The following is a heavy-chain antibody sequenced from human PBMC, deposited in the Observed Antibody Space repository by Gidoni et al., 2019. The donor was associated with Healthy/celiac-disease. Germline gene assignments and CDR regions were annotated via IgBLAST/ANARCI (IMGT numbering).Heavy chain of an antibody. CDR1: GYPFTGYY. Sequence: QVQLVQSGAEVQKPGASVKVSCKASGYPFTGYYMHWVRQAPGQGLEWMGWINPNSGGTNYAQKFQGRVTMTRDTSISTAYMELSRLRSDDTAVYYCARDHYYYDSSGPLFDPWGQGTLVTVSS. D-gene: IGHD3-22*01. J-gene: IGHJ5*02. CDR3: ARDHYYYDSSGPLFDP. CDR2: INPNSGGT. V-gene: IGHV1-2*02.